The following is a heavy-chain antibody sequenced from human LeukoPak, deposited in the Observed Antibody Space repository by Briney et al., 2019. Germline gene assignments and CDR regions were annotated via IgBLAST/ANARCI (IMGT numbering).Heavy chain of an antibody. J-gene: IGHJ4*02. V-gene: IGHV7-4-1*02. CDR2: INTNTGNP. Sequence: GASVKVSCKASGYTFTSYYIHWVRQAPGQGLEWMGWINTNTGNPTYAQGFTGRFVFSLDTSVSTAYLQISSLKAEDTAVYYCARDRWYSSSWYGYGAPMFDYWGQGTLVTVSS. CDR1: GYTFTSYY. D-gene: IGHD6-13*01. CDR3: ARDRWYSSSWYGYGAPMFDY.